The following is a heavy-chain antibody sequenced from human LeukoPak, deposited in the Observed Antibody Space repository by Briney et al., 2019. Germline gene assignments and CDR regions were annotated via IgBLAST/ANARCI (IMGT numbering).Heavy chain of an antibody. CDR2: INPSGASA. Sequence: ASVKVSCKASGYTFTSYSIHWVRQAPGQGLEWMGIINPSGASAMYAQKFQGRVTMTRDMSTATVYLDLSSLRFDDTAVYYCARGHGSGSTNWFDPWGQGTLVTVSS. J-gene: IGHJ5*02. CDR1: GYTFTSYS. CDR3: ARGHGSGSTNWFDP. D-gene: IGHD3-10*01. V-gene: IGHV1-46*01.